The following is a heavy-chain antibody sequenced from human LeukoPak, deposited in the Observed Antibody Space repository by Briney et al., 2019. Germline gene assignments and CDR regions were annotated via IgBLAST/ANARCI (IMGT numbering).Heavy chain of an antibody. CDR1: GFAFYYYA. Sequence: GGSLRLSCGASGFAFYYYAMIWVRQAPGRGLEWVSGISGNGGTSTYYADSVQGRFTISRDNFKNTLYLQMNSLRAEDTAVYYCTTHRDGHNPLDYWGQGTLVTVSS. D-gene: IGHD5-24*01. V-gene: IGHV3-23*01. CDR3: TTHRDGHNPLDY. J-gene: IGHJ4*02. CDR2: ISGNGGTST.